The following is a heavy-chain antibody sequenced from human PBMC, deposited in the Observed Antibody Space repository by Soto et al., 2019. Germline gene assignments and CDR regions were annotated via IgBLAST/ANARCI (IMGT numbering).Heavy chain of an antibody. Sequence: GASVKVSCKASGYTFIDYYMYWVRQAPGQGLEWMGRINPNSGGINYAQKFRGWVTMTRDTSISTAYMELNRLKSDDTAVYYCARMVRGPDYFDYWGQGTLVTVSS. V-gene: IGHV1-2*04. CDR3: ARMVRGPDYFDY. D-gene: IGHD3-10*01. CDR2: INPNSGGI. CDR1: GYTFIDYY. J-gene: IGHJ4*02.